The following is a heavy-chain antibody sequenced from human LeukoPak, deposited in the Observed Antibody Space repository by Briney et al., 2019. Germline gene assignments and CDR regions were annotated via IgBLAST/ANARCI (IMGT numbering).Heavy chain of an antibody. D-gene: IGHD3-10*01. CDR2: INHSGST. Sequence: SETLSLTCTVSGGSISTYYWGWIRQAPGKGLEWIGEINHSGSTNYNPSLKSRVTISVDTSKNQFSLKLSSVTAADTAVYYCARKRLNYYGSGSYVNWFDPWGQGTLVTVSS. V-gene: IGHV4-34*01. J-gene: IGHJ5*02. CDR3: ARKRLNYYGSGSYVNWFDP. CDR1: GGSISTYY.